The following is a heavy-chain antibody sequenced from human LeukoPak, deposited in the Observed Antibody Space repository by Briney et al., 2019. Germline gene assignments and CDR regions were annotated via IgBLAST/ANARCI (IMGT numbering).Heavy chain of an antibody. CDR2: IYSGGST. D-gene: IGHD3-22*01. CDR3: ARDRGSGYYDSTSDY. Sequence: GGSLRLSCAASGFTFSSYAMSWVRQAPGKGLEWVSVIYSGGSTYYADSVKGRFTISRDNSKNTLYLQMNSLRAEDTAVYYCARDRGSGYYDSTSDYWGQGTLVTVSS. J-gene: IGHJ4*02. CDR1: GFTFSSYA. V-gene: IGHV3-66*02.